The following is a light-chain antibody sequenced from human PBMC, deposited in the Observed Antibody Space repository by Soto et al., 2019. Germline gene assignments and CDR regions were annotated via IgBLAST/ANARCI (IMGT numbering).Light chain of an antibody. J-gene: IGLJ1*01. CDR3: TSYAGTYSFFYV. Sequence: QSLVTQPPSASGSPGQSVTISCTGTSSDVGAYNYVSWYQQLPGKAPKLIIYEVSKRPSGVPDRFSGSKSGNTASLTVPGLQAEDEADYYCTSYAGTYSFFYVFGTGTKVPVL. V-gene: IGLV2-8*01. CDR1: SSDVGAYNY. CDR2: EVS.